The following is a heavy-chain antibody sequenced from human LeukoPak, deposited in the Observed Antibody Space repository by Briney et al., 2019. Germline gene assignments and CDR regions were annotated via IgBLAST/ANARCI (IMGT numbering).Heavy chain of an antibody. CDR3: ARAEGYSYGWSWDPPWWFDP. V-gene: IGHV4-59*01. D-gene: IGHD5-18*01. J-gene: IGHJ5*02. Sequence: SETLSLTCSVSGGSISSYYWSWIRQPPGKGLEWIGSIYHSGSTYYNPSLKSRVTISVDTSKNQFSLKLSSVTAADTAVYYCARAEGYSYGWSWDPPWWFDPWGQGTLVTVSS. CDR2: IYHSGST. CDR1: GGSISSYY.